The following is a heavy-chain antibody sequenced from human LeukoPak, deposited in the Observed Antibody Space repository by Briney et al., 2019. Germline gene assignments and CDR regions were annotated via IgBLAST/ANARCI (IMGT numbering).Heavy chain of an antibody. J-gene: IGHJ5*02. D-gene: IGHD4-23*01. CDR1: GYSISSGYY. V-gene: IGHV4-38-2*02. Sequence: SETLSLTCTVSGYSISSGYYWGWIRQPPGKGLEWIGSIYHSGSTSYNPSLRSRVAISMDTSKNQFSLRLTSVTAADTAVYYCTRDSGTTGVVKFDPWGQGILVTVSS. CDR2: IYHSGST. CDR3: TRDSGTTGVVKFDP.